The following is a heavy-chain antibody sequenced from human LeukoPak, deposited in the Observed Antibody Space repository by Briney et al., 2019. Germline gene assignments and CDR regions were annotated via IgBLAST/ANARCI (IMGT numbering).Heavy chain of an antibody. Sequence: GSLRLSCAASGFIFSSYAMSWIRQPPGKGLEWIGEINHSGSTNYNPSLKSRVTISVDTSKNQFSLKLSSVTAADTAVYYCARGPSSSWYVHYYYYGMDVWGQGTTVTVSS. CDR3: ARGPSSSWYVHYYYYGMDV. J-gene: IGHJ6*02. V-gene: IGHV4-34*01. D-gene: IGHD6-13*01. CDR2: INHSGST. CDR1: GFIFSSYA.